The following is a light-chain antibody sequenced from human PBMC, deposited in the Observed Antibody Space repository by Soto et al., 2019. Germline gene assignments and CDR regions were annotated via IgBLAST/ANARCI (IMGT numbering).Light chain of an antibody. CDR2: EVS. V-gene: IGLV2-14*01. J-gene: IGLJ1*01. Sequence: QSALTQPPSASGSPGQSVTISCTGTSSDVGGYKYVSWYQQHPGKAPKLMIYEVSNRPSGVSNRFSGSKSGNTASLTISGLQAEDEADYYCSSYTSSSTLVVFGTGTKLTVL. CDR3: SSYTSSSTLVV. CDR1: SSDVGGYKY.